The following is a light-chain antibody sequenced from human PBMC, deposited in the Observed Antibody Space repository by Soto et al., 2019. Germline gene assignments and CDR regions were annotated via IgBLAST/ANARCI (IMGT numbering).Light chain of an antibody. CDR1: SSDVGTYNY. Sequence: QSALTQHASVSGSPGQSITISCTGTSSDVGTYNYVSWYQQHPGKAPKLIIYDVSTRPSGLSNRFSGSKSGNTASLTISGLQAEDEADYFCSSYASTSTLVVFGGGTKLTVL. J-gene: IGLJ2*01. CDR2: DVS. CDR3: SSYASTSTLVV. V-gene: IGLV2-14*01.